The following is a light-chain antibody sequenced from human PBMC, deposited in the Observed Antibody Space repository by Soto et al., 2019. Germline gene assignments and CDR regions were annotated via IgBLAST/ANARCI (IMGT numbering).Light chain of an antibody. V-gene: IGKV1-5*01. Sequence: DIQMTQSPSTRSASVGDRVTITCRASQSVSSWLAWYQQKPGKAPKLLIYDASSLESGVPSRFSGSGSGTDFTLTISSLQPEDVAAYYCQKYDNVPTFGQGTKV. CDR2: DAS. J-gene: IGKJ1*01. CDR3: QKYDNVPT. CDR1: QSVSSW.